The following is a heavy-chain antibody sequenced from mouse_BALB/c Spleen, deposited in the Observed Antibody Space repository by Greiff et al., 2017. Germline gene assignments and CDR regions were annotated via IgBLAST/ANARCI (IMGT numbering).Heavy chain of an antibody. D-gene: IGHD1-1*01. CDR2: ISSGGGNT. CDR1: GFTFSSYT. J-gene: IGHJ4*01. Sequence: EVQVVESGGGLVKPGGSLKLSCAASGFTFSSYTMSWVRQTPEKRLEWVATISSGGGNTYYPDSVKGRFTISRDNAKNNLYLQMSSLRSEDTALYYCARSYYGYAMDYWGQGTSVTVSS. V-gene: IGHV5-9*03. CDR3: ARSYYGYAMDY.